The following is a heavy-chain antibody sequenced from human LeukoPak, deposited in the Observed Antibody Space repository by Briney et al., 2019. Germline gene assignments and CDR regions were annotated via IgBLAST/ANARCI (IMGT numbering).Heavy chain of an antibody. D-gene: IGHD2-15*01. J-gene: IGHJ6*03. Sequence: SETLSLTCAVSGGSFSGYYWSWIRQPPGKGLEWIGEINHSGSTNYNPSLKSRVTISVDTSKNQFSLKLSSVTAADTAVYYCARGTQDIVVVVAATPPLYYYYYYMDVWGKGTTVTVSS. CDR1: GGSFSGYY. V-gene: IGHV4-34*01. CDR3: ARGTQDIVVVVAATPPLYYYYYYMDV. CDR2: INHSGST.